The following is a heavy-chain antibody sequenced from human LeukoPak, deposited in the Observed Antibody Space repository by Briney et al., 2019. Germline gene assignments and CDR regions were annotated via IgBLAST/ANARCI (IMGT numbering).Heavy chain of an antibody. CDR2: INTNTGNP. J-gene: IGHJ5*02. CDR3: ARDRRRIVVVPAATFDP. D-gene: IGHD2-2*01. Sequence: ASVKVSCKASGYTFTSYSVNWVRQAPGQGLEWMGWINTNTGNPTYAQGFTGRFVFSLDTSVSTAYLQISSLKAEDTAVYYCARDRRRIVVVPAATFDPWGQGTLVTVSS. CDR1: GYTFTSYS. V-gene: IGHV7-4-1*02.